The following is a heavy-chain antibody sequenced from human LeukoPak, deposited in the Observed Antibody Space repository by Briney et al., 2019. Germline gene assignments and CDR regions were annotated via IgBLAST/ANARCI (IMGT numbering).Heavy chain of an antibody. CDR2: IYYSGST. CDR1: GGTISNFY. CDR3: ASASHSIYYYYMDV. V-gene: IGHV4-59*01. D-gene: IGHD3-3*02. J-gene: IGHJ6*03. Sequence: SETLSLTCTGSGGTISNFYWSWLRQPPGQGLVGSGYIYYSGSTNYNPSLKSRVTISVDTSKNQFSLKLSSVTAADTAVYYCASASHSIYYYYMDVWGKGTTVTVPS.